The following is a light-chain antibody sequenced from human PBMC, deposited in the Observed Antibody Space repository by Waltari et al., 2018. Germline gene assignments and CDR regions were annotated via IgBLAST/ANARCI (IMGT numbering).Light chain of an antibody. CDR2: WAS. V-gene: IGKV4-1*01. CDR3: QQSYSLPYT. CDR1: QSLLHTSTNKNS. J-gene: IGKJ2*01. Sequence: DIVMTQTPDSLAVSLGERATINCKSSQSLLHTSTNKNSLAWYQHKPGQPPKLLFYWASTRESGVPDRFAASGSGTDFTLTISSLQPEDFATYICQQSYSLPYTFGQGT.